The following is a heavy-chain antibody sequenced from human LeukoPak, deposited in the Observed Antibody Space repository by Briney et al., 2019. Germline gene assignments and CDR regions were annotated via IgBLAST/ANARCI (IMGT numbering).Heavy chain of an antibody. V-gene: IGHV4-59*12. CDR3: TGGPLITMMAFDY. CDR2: IYHSGST. D-gene: IGHD3-22*01. CDR1: GAAIRGFY. J-gene: IGHJ4*02. Sequence: SETLSLTCTVSGAAIRGFYWSWFRQPPGKGLEWIGYIYHSGSTYYNPSLKSRVTTSVDRSKNQFSLKLSSVTAADTAVYYCTGGPLITMMAFDYWGQGTLVTVSS.